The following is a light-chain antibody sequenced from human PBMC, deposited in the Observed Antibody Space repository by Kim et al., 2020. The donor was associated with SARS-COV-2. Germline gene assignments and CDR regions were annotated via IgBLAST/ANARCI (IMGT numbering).Light chain of an antibody. CDR1: QSVRSSH. J-gene: IGKJ4*01. V-gene: IGKV3-20*01. Sequence: VVLTQSPGTLSLSPGERVTLSCRASQSVRSSHLAWYQHKRGQAPRLLIYGASIRATGVPDKFTGGGSGADFTLTISRLEPEDFVVYYCQHYGSSPPFALGGGTKVDIK. CDR2: GAS. CDR3: QHYGSSPPFA.